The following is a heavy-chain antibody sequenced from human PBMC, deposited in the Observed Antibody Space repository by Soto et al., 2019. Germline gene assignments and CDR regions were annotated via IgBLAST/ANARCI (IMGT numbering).Heavy chain of an antibody. CDR3: ARVPPTTLIAGQYYFDY. Sequence: SETLSLTCTVSGGSISSYYWSWIRQPPGKGLEWIGYIYYSGSTNYNPSLKSRVTISVDTSKNQFSLKLSSVTAADTAVYYCARVPPTTLIAGQYYFDYWDQGTLVTVSS. CDR1: GGSISSYY. J-gene: IGHJ4*02. V-gene: IGHV4-59*01. D-gene: IGHD6-13*01. CDR2: IYYSGST.